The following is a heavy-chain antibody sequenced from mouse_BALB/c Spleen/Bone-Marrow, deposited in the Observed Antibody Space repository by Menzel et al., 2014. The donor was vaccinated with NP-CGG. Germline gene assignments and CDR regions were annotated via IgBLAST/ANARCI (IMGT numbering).Heavy chain of an antibody. D-gene: IGHD2-14*01. V-gene: IGHV1-67*01. CDR3: ARSGKVRNAMDY. CDR2: ISGYYGDA. J-gene: IGHJ4*01. CDR1: GYTFTDYA. Sequence: LVESGAELVRPGVSVKISCKGSGYTFTDYAIHWVKQGHAKSLEWIGLISGYYGDAIYNQKFKGKATMTVDKSSTTAYMDLARLTSEDSAIYYCARSGKVRNAMDYWGQGTSVTVSS.